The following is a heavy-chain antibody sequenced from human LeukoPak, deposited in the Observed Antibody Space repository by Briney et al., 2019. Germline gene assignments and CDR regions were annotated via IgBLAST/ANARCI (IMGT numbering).Heavy chain of an antibody. D-gene: IGHD1-26*01. CDR2: IYYSGST. CDR3: ARDREAYFDY. Sequence: PSETLSHTCTVSGGSISSYYWSWIRQPPGKGLEWIGYIYYSGSTNYNPSLKSRVTISVDTSKNQFSLKLSSVTAADTAVYYCARDREAYFDYWGQGTLVTVSS. V-gene: IGHV4-59*01. CDR1: GGSISSYY. J-gene: IGHJ4*02.